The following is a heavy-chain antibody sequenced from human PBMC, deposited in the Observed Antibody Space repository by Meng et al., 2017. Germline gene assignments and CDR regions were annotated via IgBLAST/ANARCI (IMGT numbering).Heavy chain of an antibody. CDR3: ARGVGYGGNSLYFDY. D-gene: IGHD4-23*01. J-gene: IGHJ4*02. CDR1: GGTFSSYA. V-gene: IGHV1-69*06. CDR2: IIPIFGTA. Sequence: QVRLGQSGAEVKKPGSSVKVFCKASGGTFSSYAISWVRQAPGQGLEWMGGIIPIFGTANYAQKFQGRVTITADKSTSTAYMELSSLRSEDTAVYYYARGVGYGGNSLYFDYWGQGTLVTVSS.